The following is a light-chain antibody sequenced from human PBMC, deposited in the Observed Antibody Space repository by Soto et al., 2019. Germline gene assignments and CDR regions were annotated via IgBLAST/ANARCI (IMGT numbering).Light chain of an antibody. CDR3: QQYYSNPLT. CDR2: WAS. CDR1: QSVLYSSNNKNY. Sequence: DIVMTQSPDSLAVSLGERATINCKSSQSVLYSSNNKNYLAWYQRKTGQTPKMLIYWASTRESGVPDRFSGSGSGTDFTLTISRLQAEDVAVYYCQQYYSNPLTFGGGTKVDIK. V-gene: IGKV4-1*01. J-gene: IGKJ4*01.